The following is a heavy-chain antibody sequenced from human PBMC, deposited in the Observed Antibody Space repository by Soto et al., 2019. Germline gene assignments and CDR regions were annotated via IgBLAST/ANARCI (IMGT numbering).Heavy chain of an antibody. D-gene: IGHD3-10*01. CDR3: ARDNAYYASGSYGGRGYYYYYMDV. CDR2: IYSGGNT. J-gene: IGHJ6*03. CDR1: GFTVSSNY. Sequence: GESLKISCAASGFTVSSNYMSWVRQAPGKGLEWVSVIYSGGNTYYADSVKGRFTISRDNSKNTLYLQISSLRAEDTAVYFCARDNAYYASGSYGGRGYYYYYMDVWGKGTTVTVSS. V-gene: IGHV3-66*01.